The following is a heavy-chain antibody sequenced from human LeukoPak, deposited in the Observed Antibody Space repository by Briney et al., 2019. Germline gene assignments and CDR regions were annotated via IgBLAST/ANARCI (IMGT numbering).Heavy chain of an antibody. J-gene: IGHJ4*02. CDR3: AKESGYSSGWYSGYYFDY. V-gene: IGHV3-23*01. Sequence: PGGSLKLSCAASGFTFVSYAMSWVRQAPGKGLEWVSAISGSGSSAYYADSVKGRFTISRDNSKNTLYLQMNSLRAKDTAVYYCAKESGYSSGWYSGYYFDYWGQGTLVTVSS. CDR2: ISGSGSSA. CDR1: GFTFVSYA. D-gene: IGHD6-19*01.